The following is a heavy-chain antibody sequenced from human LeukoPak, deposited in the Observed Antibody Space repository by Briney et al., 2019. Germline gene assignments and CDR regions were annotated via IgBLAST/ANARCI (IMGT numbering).Heavy chain of an antibody. D-gene: IGHD1-14*01. CDR2: IGPTGTDR. J-gene: IGHJ4*02. Sequence: GGSLRLSCAASGFTFSSCGFNWVRQASGKGLEWVSSIGPTGTDRYYADSVRGRFTISRDNAKNSMYLQMDSLRDEDTAVYYCATETIGRHYDYWGQGTLLTVSS. CDR3: ATETIGRHYDY. CDR1: GFTFSSCG. V-gene: IGHV3-21*01.